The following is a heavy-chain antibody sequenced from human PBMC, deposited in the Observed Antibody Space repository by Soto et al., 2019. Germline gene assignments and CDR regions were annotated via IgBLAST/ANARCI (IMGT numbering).Heavy chain of an antibody. J-gene: IGHJ4*02. CDR3: ARDLYRYCSGGSCGLDY. CDR2: TYYRSKWYN. V-gene: IGHV6-1*01. CDR1: GDSVSSNSAA. Sequence: SQTLSLPCAISGDSVSSNSAAWNWIRQSPSRGLEWLGRTYYRSKWYNDYAVSVKSRITINPDTSKNQFSLQLNSVTPEDTAVYYCARDLYRYCSGGSCGLDYWGQGTLVTVSS. D-gene: IGHD2-15*01.